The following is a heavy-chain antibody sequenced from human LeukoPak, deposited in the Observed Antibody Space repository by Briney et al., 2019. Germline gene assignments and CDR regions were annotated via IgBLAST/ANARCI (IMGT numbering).Heavy chain of an antibody. J-gene: IGHJ4*02. Sequence: SETLSLTCTVSGGSISSSSYYWGWIRQPPGKGLEWIGGIYYSGSTYYNPSLESRVTISVDTSKNQFSLKLSSVTAADTAVYYCATSGWYLLPGVYWGQGTLVTVSS. CDR1: GGSISSSSYY. CDR3: ATSGWYLLPGVY. D-gene: IGHD6-19*01. V-gene: IGHV4-39*01. CDR2: IYYSGST.